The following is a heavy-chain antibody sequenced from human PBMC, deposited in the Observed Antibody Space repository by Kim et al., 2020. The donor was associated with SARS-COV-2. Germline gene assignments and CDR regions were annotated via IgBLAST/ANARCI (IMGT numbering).Heavy chain of an antibody. Sequence: SETLSLTCAVYGGSFSGYYWSWIRQPPGKGLEWIGEINHSGSTNYNPSLKSRVTISVDTSKNQFSLKLSYVTAADTDVYYCAISPDYYDSSGYYYGYGMDVWGQGTTVTVSS. CDR2: INHSGST. CDR3: AISPDYYDSSGYYYGYGMDV. J-gene: IGHJ6*02. CDR1: GGSFSGYY. V-gene: IGHV4-34*01. D-gene: IGHD3-22*01.